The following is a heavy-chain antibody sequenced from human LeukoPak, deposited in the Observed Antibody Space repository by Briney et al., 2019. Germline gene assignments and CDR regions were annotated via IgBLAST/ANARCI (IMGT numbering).Heavy chain of an antibody. CDR3: ARRAPGFSSVWLDY. CDR2: ISSNGGST. J-gene: IGHJ4*02. D-gene: IGHD3-22*01. Sequence: GGSLRLSCAASGFTFSSYAIHWVRQAPGKGLEYVSAISSNGGSTFYANSVKGRFIVSRDNSKNTLYLQMGSLRAEDLAVYYCARRAPGFSSVWLDYWGQGTLVTVSS. CDR1: GFTFSSYA. V-gene: IGHV3-64*01.